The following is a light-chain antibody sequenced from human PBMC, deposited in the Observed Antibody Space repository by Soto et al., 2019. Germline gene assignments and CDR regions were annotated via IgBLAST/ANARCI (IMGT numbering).Light chain of an antibody. CDR1: SSNIGAGYD. CDR3: QSYDSSLSGSGV. Sequence: QSVLTQPPSVSGAPGQRVTISCTGSSSNIGAGYDVHWYQQLPGTAPKLLIYGNNNRPSGVPDRFSDSKSGTSASLAITGLQAEDEADYYCQSYDSSLSGSGVFGTGTKLTVL. CDR2: GNN. J-gene: IGLJ1*01. V-gene: IGLV1-40*01.